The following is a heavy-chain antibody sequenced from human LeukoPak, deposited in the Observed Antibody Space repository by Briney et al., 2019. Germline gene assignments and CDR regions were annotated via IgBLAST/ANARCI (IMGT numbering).Heavy chain of an antibody. CDR3: ARSPYSGSYYSYFDY. CDR2: IYSGGST. CDR1: GFTVSSNY. V-gene: IGHV3-66*02. D-gene: IGHD1-26*01. J-gene: IGHJ4*02. Sequence: GGSLRLSCAASGFTVSSNYMSWVRQAPGKGLEWVSVIYSGGSTYYAGSVKGRFTISRDNSKNTLYLQMNSLRAEDTAVYYCARSPYSGSYYSYFDYWGQGTLVTVSS.